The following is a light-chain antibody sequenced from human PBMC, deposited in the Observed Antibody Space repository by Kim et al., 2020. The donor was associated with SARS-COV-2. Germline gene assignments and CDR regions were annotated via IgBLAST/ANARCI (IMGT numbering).Light chain of an antibody. CDR2: GAS. CDR1: QTISNSY. Sequence: EIVLTQSPGTLSLSPGESATLSCRASQTISNSYLAWYQQKPGQAPRLLIYGASNRATGIPDRFSGSGSGTDFTLTVSRLQPEDFAVYYCQHYDSSPSWTIGQGTKVDIK. CDR3: QHYDSSPSWT. V-gene: IGKV3-20*01. J-gene: IGKJ1*01.